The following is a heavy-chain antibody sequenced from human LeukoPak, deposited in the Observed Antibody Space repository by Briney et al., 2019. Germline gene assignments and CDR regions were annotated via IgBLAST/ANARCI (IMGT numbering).Heavy chain of an antibody. CDR3: ARSTMIVDYYFDY. Sequence: SETLSLTCTVSGYSISSGYYWGWIRQPPGKGLEWIGSIYHSGSTYYNPSLKSRVIISVDTSKNQFSLKLSSVTAADTAVYYCARSTMIVDYYFDYWGQGTLVTVSS. J-gene: IGHJ4*02. CDR1: GYSISSGYY. CDR2: IYHSGST. V-gene: IGHV4-38-2*02. D-gene: IGHD3-22*01.